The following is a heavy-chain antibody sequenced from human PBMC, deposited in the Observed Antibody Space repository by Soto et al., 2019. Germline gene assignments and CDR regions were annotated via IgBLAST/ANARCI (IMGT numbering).Heavy chain of an antibody. D-gene: IGHD6-25*01. CDR3: AREGDIAALYGFDI. V-gene: IGHV1-18*04. Sequence: RASVKVSCKASGYTFTNYGVDWVRQAPGQGLEWMGWISGYNGKTYHAQKLQGRLTMTTDTSANTAYMELRSLRSDDTAVYYCAREGDIAALYGFDIWGQGTMVTVSS. CDR2: ISGYNGKT. J-gene: IGHJ3*02. CDR1: GYTFTNYG.